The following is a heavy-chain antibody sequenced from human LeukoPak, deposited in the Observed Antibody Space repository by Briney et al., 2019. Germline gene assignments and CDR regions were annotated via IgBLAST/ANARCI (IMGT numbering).Heavy chain of an antibody. CDR2: INPNSGGT. J-gene: IGHJ4*02. D-gene: IGHD5-12*01. CDR3: ARDLYSGYSGYHKRRSLNPPDV. V-gene: IGHV1-2*02. Sequence: ASVKVSCKASGYTFTSYGISWVRQAPGQGLEWMGWINPNSGGTNYAQKFQGRVTMTRDTSISTAYMELSRLRSDDTAVYYCARDLYSGYSGYHKRRSLNPPDVWGQGTLVTVSS. CDR1: GYTFTSYG.